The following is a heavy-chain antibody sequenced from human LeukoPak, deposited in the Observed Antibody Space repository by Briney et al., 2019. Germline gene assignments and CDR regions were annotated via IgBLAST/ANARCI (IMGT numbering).Heavy chain of an antibody. CDR3: ARPTRRDGDSGVGY. D-gene: IGHD5-24*01. V-gene: IGHV3-74*01. J-gene: IGHJ4*02. Sequence: PGGSLRLSCAASGFTFSSYWMHWVRQAPGKGLGWVSRINSDGSSTSYADSVKGRFTISRDNAKNTLYLQMNSLRAEDTAVYYCARPTRRDGDSGVGYWGQGTLVTVAS. CDR2: INSDGSST. CDR1: GFTFSSYW.